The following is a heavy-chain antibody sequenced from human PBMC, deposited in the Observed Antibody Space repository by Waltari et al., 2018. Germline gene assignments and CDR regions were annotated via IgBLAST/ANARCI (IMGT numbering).Heavy chain of an antibody. CDR1: GFSFGTAG. V-gene: IGHV3-15*01. CDR3: STGYTRTWHDGY. J-gene: IGHJ4*02. Sequence: EVQLVESGGGWVERGRSLRLAWAASGFSFGTAGMSWVRQAPGRGLEGVGRIKSKKDGETTDYAAPVKGRFTISRDDSQNTLYLQISSLKTEDTAVYFCSTGYTRTWHDGYWGQGTLVTVSS. CDR2: IKSKKDGETT. D-gene: IGHD5-12*01.